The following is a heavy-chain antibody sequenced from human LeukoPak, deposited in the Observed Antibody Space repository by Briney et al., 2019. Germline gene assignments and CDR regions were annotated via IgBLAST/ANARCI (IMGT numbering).Heavy chain of an antibody. V-gene: IGHV4-34*01. D-gene: IGHD1-26*01. CDR1: GGSFSGYY. Sequence: SETLSLTCAVYGGSFSGYYWSWIRQPPGKGLEWIGEINHSGSTNYNPSLKSQVTISVDTSKNQFSLKLSSVTAADTAVYYCARGRGSYHVWGQGTLVTVSS. CDR3: ARGRGSYHV. J-gene: IGHJ4*02. CDR2: INHSGST.